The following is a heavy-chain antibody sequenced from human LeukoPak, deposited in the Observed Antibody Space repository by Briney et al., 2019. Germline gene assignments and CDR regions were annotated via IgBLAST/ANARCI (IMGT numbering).Heavy chain of an antibody. CDR3: ARFVDNSSSGQNFFDF. CDR2: IYRFGNT. Sequence: SETLSLTCAVSGYSIDSGYYWGWIRQSPGKGLEWVGSIYRFGNTYYNPSLKSRVTISVDTSKNRFSLRLTSVTAADTALYYCARFVDNSSSGQNFFDFWGHGTLVIVSS. D-gene: IGHD6-6*01. J-gene: IGHJ4*01. CDR1: GYSIDSGYY. V-gene: IGHV4-38-2*01.